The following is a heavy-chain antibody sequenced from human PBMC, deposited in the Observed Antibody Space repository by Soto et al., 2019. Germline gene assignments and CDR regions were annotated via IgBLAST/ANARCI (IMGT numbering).Heavy chain of an antibody. CDR2: IIPNSGGT. Sequence: ASVKVSCKASGGTFSSYAISWVRQAPGQGLEWMGGIIPNSGGTNYAQKFQGWVTMTRDTSISTAYMELSRLRSDDTAVYYCARAMGVYDSSGYDYWGQGTLVTVSS. CDR1: GGTFSSYA. V-gene: IGHV1-2*04. J-gene: IGHJ4*02. D-gene: IGHD3-22*01. CDR3: ARAMGVYDSSGYDY.